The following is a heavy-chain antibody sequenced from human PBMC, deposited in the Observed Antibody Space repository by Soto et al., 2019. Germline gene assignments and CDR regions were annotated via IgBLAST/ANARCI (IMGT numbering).Heavy chain of an antibody. CDR2: IIPIFGTA. CDR1: GGTVSSYA. D-gene: IGHD5-18*01. V-gene: IGHV1-69*12. Sequence: QVQLVQSGAEVKKPGSSVKVSCKASGGTVSSYAISWVRQAPGQGLEWMGGIIPIFGTANYAQKFQGRVTITADESTRTAYMELSSLRSEDTAVYYCARDLRIQLWAFYGMDVWGQGTTVTVSS. CDR3: ARDLRIQLWAFYGMDV. J-gene: IGHJ6*02.